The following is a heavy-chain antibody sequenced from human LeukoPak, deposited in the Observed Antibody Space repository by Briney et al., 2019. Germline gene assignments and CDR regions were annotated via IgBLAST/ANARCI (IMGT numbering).Heavy chain of an antibody. Sequence: SETLSLTCTVSGGSISSYYWSWIRQPPGKGLEWIGYIYYSGSTNYNPSLKSRVTISVDTSKNQFSLKLSSVTAADTAVYYCARLSYSSSWPTFDYWGQGTLVTVSS. CDR1: GGSISSYY. CDR3: ARLSYSSSWPTFDY. CDR2: IYYSGST. J-gene: IGHJ4*02. D-gene: IGHD6-13*01. V-gene: IGHV4-59*08.